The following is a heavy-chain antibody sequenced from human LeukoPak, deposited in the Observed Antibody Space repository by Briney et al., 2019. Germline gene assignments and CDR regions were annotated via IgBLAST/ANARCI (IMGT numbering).Heavy chain of an antibody. V-gene: IGHV4-59*11. J-gene: IGHJ3*02. Sequence: SETLSLTCAVSGDSFSSHYWTWIRQSPGTGLEWIGYISHIGRTNYNPSLKSRVTISIDTSKNQFSLKLRSVTAADTAVYYCARDLVTVAKGYDIWGQGTMVSVSS. CDR1: GDSFSSHY. CDR2: ISHIGRT. CDR3: ARDLVTVAKGYDI. D-gene: IGHD4-17*01.